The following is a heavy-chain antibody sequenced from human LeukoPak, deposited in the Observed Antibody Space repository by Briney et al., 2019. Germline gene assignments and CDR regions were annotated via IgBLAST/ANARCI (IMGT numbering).Heavy chain of an antibody. V-gene: IGHV3-21*01. J-gene: IGHJ4*02. CDR3: ARDLSVGAKPDLGFDY. D-gene: IGHD1-26*01. Sequence: GGSLRLSCAASGFTFSSYNMNWVRQAPGKGLEWVSSISSSSYIYYADSVKGRFTISRDNAKNSLYLQMNSLRAEDTAVYYCARDLSVGAKPDLGFDYWGQGTLVTVSS. CDR1: GFTFSSYN. CDR2: ISSSSYI.